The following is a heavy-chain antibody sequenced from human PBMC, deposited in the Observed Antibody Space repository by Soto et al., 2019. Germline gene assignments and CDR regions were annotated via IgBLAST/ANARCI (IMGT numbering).Heavy chain of an antibody. CDR1: GFSFSTYG. Sequence: QVQLVASGGGVVQPGRSLRLSCAASGFSFSTYGMHWVRQAPGKGLEWVAVIWYDGSNKYYEDSVKGRFTISRYNSKNTMHLKMNSLRAEDTAGYYCARDHSDTSDYPVSWGQGTLVTVSS. J-gene: IGHJ5*02. V-gene: IGHV3-33*01. CDR2: IWYDGSNK. D-gene: IGHD3-22*01. CDR3: ARDHSDTSDYPVS.